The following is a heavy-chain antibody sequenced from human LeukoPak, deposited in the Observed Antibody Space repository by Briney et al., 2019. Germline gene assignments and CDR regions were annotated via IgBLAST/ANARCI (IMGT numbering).Heavy chain of an antibody. V-gene: IGHV4-59*08. J-gene: IGHJ3*02. Sequence: SETLSLTCTVSGGTISSYYWSWIRPPAGRGLEWIGYISYSGSTNYNPSLKSRVTISIDTSKNQFSLKLRSVTAADTAIYYCARQGYDILTGYIDAFDIWGQGTMVTVSS. CDR1: GGTISSYY. D-gene: IGHD3-9*01. CDR3: ARQGYDILTGYIDAFDI. CDR2: ISYSGST.